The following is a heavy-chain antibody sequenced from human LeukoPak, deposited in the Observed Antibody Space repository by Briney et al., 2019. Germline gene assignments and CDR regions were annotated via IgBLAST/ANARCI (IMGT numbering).Heavy chain of an antibody. CDR2: TYYRSKWYN. V-gene: IGHV6-1*01. J-gene: IGHJ4*02. CDR3: AREDYGGKSGTYFDY. CDR1: GDSVSSSSAA. D-gene: IGHD4-23*01. Sequence: SQTLSLTYALSGDSVSSSSAAWNWLSQSPPRGLEWLGRTYYRSKWYNDYAVSVRSRITVNPDTSKNQFSLQLNSVTPEDTAVYYCAREDYGGKSGTYFDYWGQGTLVTVSS.